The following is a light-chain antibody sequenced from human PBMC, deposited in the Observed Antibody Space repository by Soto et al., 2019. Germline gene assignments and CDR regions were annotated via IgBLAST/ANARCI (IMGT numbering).Light chain of an antibody. V-gene: IGKV4-1*01. CDR2: LES. CDR3: QQFYSSPPA. Sequence: DIVMTQSPDSLAVSLGNRATINCKSSQRVLYSSYNKNYLAWYPQKPGQPPKLLIYLESTRESALPDRFSGSGSGTDFTLTIISLQAADVAVYYCQQFYSSPPALGQGTKLYIK. J-gene: IGKJ2*01. CDR1: QRVLYSSYNKNY.